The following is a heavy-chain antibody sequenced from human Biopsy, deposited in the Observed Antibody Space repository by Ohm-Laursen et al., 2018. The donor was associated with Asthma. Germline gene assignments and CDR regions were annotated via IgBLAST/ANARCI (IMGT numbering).Heavy chain of an antibody. CDR2: IYSGGTS. Sequence: GSLRLSCAASGLTASRDHMFWVRHAPGKGLEWVSVIYSGGTSHTADSVRGRFTISRDFSKNTLHLQMHSLRVEDTAVYYCARGDSSGWSHYYFDYLGQGTLVTVSS. CDR3: ARGDSSGWSHYYFDY. V-gene: IGHV3-53*01. D-gene: IGHD6-19*01. J-gene: IGHJ4*02. CDR1: GLTASRDH.